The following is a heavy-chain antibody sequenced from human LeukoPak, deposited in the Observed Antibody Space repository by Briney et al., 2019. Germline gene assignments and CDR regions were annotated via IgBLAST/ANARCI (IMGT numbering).Heavy chain of an antibody. CDR1: GFTTYW. Sequence: PGGSLRLSCAASGFTTYWMGWVRQAPGKGLEWVANIKQDGTEKYYVDSVMGRFTISRDNAKNSLFLQMSSLRVEDTAIYYCARDYVWGSSESDYWGQGTLVTVSS. J-gene: IGHJ4*02. CDR2: IKQDGTEK. CDR3: ARDYVWGSSESDY. V-gene: IGHV3-7*01. D-gene: IGHD7-27*01.